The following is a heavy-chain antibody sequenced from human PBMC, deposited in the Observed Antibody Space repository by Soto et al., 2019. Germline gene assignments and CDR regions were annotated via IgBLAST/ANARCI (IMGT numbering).Heavy chain of an antibody. V-gene: IGHV5-51*01. D-gene: IGHD6-13*01. CDR1: GYFFAGYW. CDR2: IYPDNSNT. CDR3: ARQGAAVPTVPLIWFDP. Sequence: GESLKISCKGSGYFFAGYWIAWVRQMPGKGQEWMGIIYPDNSNTKYSRSFQGQVTISADKSSSTAYLQWSSLKASDTAIYYCARQGAAVPTVPLIWFDPWGQGTLVTVSS. J-gene: IGHJ5*02.